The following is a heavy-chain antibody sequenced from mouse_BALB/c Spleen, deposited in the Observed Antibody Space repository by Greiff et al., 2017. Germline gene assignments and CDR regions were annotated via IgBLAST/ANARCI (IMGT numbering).Heavy chain of an antibody. D-gene: IGHD1-2*01. Sequence: VQLQQSGAELVRPGTSVKISCKASGYTFTNYWLGWVKQRPGHGLEWIGDIYPGGGYTNYNEKFKGKATLTADTSSSTAYMQLSSLTSEDSAVYFCARATGTGWYFDVWGAGTTVTVSS. CDR3: ARATGTGWYFDV. CDR1: GYTFTNYW. J-gene: IGHJ1*01. V-gene: IGHV1-63*02. CDR2: IYPGGGYT.